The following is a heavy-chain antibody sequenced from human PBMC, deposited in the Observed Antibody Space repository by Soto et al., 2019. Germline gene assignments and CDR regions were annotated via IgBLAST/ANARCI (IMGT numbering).Heavy chain of an antibody. CDR1: GGSISSYY. V-gene: IGHV4-59*01. CDR3: EFLASAGPSPYGMDV. D-gene: IGHD6-13*01. J-gene: IGHJ6*02. Sequence: QVQLQESGPGLVKPSETLSLTCTVSGGSISSYYWSWIRQPPGKGLEWIGYIYYSGSTNYNPSLKGRVTISVDTSKNQCSLKLSSVTAADTAVYYCEFLASAGPSPYGMDVWGQGTTVTVSS. CDR2: IYYSGST.